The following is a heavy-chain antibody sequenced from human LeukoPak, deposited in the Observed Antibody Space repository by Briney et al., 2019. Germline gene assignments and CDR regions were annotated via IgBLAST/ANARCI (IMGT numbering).Heavy chain of an antibody. J-gene: IGHJ4*02. V-gene: IGHV4-38-2*01. CDR3: ARLYLRDHCSSTSWNGLYFDY. CDR2: IYHSGST. Sequence: PSETLSLTCAVSGYSITSGYYWGWIRQPPGKGLEWIGSIYHSGSTYYNPSLKTRVTISVDTSKNQFSLKLSSVTAADTAVYYCARLYLRDHCSSTSWNGLYFDYWGQGTLVTVPS. D-gene: IGHD2-2*01. CDR1: GYSITSGYY.